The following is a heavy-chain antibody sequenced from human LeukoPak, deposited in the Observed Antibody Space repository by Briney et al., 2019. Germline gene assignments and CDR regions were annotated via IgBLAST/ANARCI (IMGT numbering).Heavy chain of an antibody. CDR2: IYYSGST. Sequence: SETLSLTCTVSGGSISSYYWSWIRQPPGKGLEWIGYIYYSGSTNYNPSLWSRVTISVDTSKNQFSLKLSSVTAADTAMYYCARGTYDSSGPHYWGQGTLVTVSS. CDR3: ARGTYDSSGPHY. D-gene: IGHD3-22*01. J-gene: IGHJ4*02. CDR1: GGSISSYY. V-gene: IGHV4-59*01.